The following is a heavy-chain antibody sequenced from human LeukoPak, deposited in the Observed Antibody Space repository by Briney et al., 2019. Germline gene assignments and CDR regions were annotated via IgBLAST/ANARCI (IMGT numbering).Heavy chain of an antibody. D-gene: IGHD4-17*01. CDR1: GGSISSSGYY. Sequence: SETLSLTCTVSGGSISSSGYYWGWIRQSPGKGLEWIGSIYYSGGTYSNPSLKSRVTISVDTSKNQFSLKLTSVTAADTAVHYCARHDYGDYGTFDIWGQGTMVTVSS. V-gene: IGHV4-39*01. CDR2: IYYSGGT. J-gene: IGHJ3*02. CDR3: ARHDYGDYGTFDI.